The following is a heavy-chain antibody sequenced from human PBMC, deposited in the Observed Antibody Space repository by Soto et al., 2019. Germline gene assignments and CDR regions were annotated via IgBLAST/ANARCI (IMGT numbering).Heavy chain of an antibody. CDR3: ARVMITFGGVIVPPKNFDY. V-gene: IGHV1-18*04. CDR1: GYTFTSYG. CDR2: ISAYNGNT. Sequence: QVQLVQSGAEVKKPGASVKVSCKASGYTFTSYGISWVRQAPGQGLERMGWISAYNGNTNYAQKLQGRVTMTTDTSTSTAYMELRSLRSDDTAVYYCARVMITFGGVIVPPKNFDYWGQGTLVTVSS. D-gene: IGHD3-16*02. J-gene: IGHJ4*02.